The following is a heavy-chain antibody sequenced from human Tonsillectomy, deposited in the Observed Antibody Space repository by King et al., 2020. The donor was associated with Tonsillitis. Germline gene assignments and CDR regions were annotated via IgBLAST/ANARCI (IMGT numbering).Heavy chain of an antibody. CDR1: GFTFSDYY. D-gene: IGHD1-1*01. Sequence: QVQLVESGGGLVKPGGSLRLSCAASGFTFSDYYMSWIRQAPGKGLEWVSYISSSGSTIYYADSVKGRFTISKDNAKNSLYLQMNSMRAEDTAVDYCARDLELDVTRPYYYVMDVWGQGTTVTVSS. CDR3: ARDLELDVTRPYYYVMDV. J-gene: IGHJ6*02. CDR2: ISSSGSTI. V-gene: IGHV3-11*01.